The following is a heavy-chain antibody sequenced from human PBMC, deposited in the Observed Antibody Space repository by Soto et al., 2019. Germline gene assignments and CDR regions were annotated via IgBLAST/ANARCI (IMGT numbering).Heavy chain of an antibody. CDR3: ASMGYHYGSGSYPLDY. V-gene: IGHV4-59*08. CDR2: MYNSGST. Sequence: QVQLQESGPGLVKPSETLSLTCTVSGGSISSYYWTWIRQPPGKGLEWIGFMYNSGSTHYNPSLNSPVPNSLATSKHPFSLDLRSVTAADTAVYYCASMGYHYGSGSYPLDYWGQGTLVTVSS. J-gene: IGHJ4*02. CDR1: GGSISSYY. D-gene: IGHD3-10*01.